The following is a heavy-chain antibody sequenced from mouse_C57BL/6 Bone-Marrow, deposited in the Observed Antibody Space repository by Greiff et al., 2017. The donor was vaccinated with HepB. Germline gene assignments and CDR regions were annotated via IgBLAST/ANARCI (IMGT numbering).Heavy chain of an antibody. V-gene: IGHV1-64*01. Sequence: QVQLKQPGAELVKPGASVKLSCKASGYTFTSYWMHWVKQRPGQGLEWIGMIHPNSGSTNYNEKFKSKATLTVDKSSSTAYMQLSSLTSEDSAVYYCTREDYYYGSSPYFDYWGQGTTLTVSS. D-gene: IGHD1-1*01. CDR3: TREDYYYGSSPYFDY. J-gene: IGHJ2*01. CDR1: GYTFTSYW. CDR2: IHPNSGST.